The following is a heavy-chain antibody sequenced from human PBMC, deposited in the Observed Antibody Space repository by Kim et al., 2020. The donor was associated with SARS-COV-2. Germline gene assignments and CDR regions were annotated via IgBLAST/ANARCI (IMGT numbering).Heavy chain of an antibody. D-gene: IGHD5-12*01. V-gene: IGHV3-73*01. CDR3: TSRPARSGYDWAIDY. CDR1: GFTFSGSA. CDR2: IRSKANSYAT. Sequence: GGSLRLSCAASGFTFSGSAMHWVRQASGKGLEWVGRIRSKANSYATAYAASVKGRFTISRDDSKNTAYLQMNSLKTEDTAVYYCTSRPARSGYDWAIDYWGQGTLVTVSS. J-gene: IGHJ4*02.